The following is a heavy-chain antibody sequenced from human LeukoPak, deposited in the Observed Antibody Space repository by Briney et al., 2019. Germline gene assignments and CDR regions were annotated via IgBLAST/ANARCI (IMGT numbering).Heavy chain of an antibody. D-gene: IGHD6-13*01. CDR2: INYSGGT. CDR3: ARYSDNWFDP. Sequence: SETLSLTCTVSGGSINGYYWSWIRQPPGKGLEWIGYINYSGGTNYNPPLKSRVTISVDTSKNQFSLKLSSVTAADTAVYYCARYSDNWFDPWGQGTLVTVSS. V-gene: IGHV4-59*01. J-gene: IGHJ5*02. CDR1: GGSINGYY.